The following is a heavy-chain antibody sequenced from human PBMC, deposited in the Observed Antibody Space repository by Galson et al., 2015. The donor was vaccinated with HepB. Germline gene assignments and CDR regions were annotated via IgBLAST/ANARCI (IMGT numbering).Heavy chain of an antibody. D-gene: IGHD3-22*01. CDR1: GFAFRSYG. J-gene: IGHJ4*02. CDR2: LSYDGTNQ. Sequence: SLRLSCAASGFAFRSYGMVWVRQAPGKGLEWVAVLSYDGTNQYYADSVKGRFTVSRDNSKNTLYLQMNSLRPEDTAVYYCARDSLGYYYDSRGYYDYWGLGTLVTVSA. V-gene: IGHV3-30*03. CDR3: ARDSLGYYYDSRGYYDY.